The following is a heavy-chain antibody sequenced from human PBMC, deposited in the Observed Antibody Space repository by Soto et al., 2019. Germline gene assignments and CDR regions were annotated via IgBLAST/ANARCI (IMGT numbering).Heavy chain of an antibody. CDR2: ISSDGSNL. J-gene: IGHJ6*02. D-gene: IGHD3-10*01. Sequence: EVQLVESGGGLVQPGGSLRLSCAASGFTFSTYWMHWVRQGPGTGLVWVARISSDGSNLAYADSVKGRFTISRDNXXXXXXXXXXXXXXXXXXXXXXXXXXXXSMSRGVPLDVWGHGTTVAVSS. V-gene: IGHV3-74*01. CDR3: XXXXXXSMSRGVPLDV. CDR1: GFTFSTYW.